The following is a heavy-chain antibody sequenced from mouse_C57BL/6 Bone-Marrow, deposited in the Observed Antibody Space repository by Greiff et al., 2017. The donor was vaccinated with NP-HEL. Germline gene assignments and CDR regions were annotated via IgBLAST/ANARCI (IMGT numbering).Heavy chain of an antibody. CDR1: GYAFSSSW. J-gene: IGHJ2*01. CDR2: IYPGDGDT. D-gene: IGHD5-1*01. V-gene: IGHV1-82*01. Sequence: QVQLQQSGPELVKPGASVKISCKASGYAFSSSWMNWVKQRPGKGLEWIGRIYPGDGDTNYNGKFKGKATLTADKSSSTAYMQLSSLTSEDSAVYFCASGVLDYLYYFDYWGQGTTLTVSS. CDR3: ASGVLDYLYYFDY.